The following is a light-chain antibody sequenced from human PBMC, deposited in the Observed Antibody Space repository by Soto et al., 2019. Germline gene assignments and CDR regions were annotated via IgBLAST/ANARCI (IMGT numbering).Light chain of an antibody. CDR2: GAS. J-gene: IGKJ2*01. V-gene: IGKV3-15*01. CDR1: QSVSSN. Sequence: TLYVSPRKRATLTCIASQSVSSNLAWYQQQPGQAPRVLIYGASTRATGIPARFSGSGSGTEFTLTISTLQSEDFAVYYCQQYNNWPPYTFGQGTKVDI. CDR3: QQYNNWPPYT.